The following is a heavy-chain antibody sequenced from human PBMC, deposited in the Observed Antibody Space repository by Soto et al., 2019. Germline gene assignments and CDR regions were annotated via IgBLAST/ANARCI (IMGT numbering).Heavy chain of an antibody. V-gene: IGHV1-2*02. Sequence: GASVKVSCKASGYTFTGYYMHWVRQAPGQGLEWMGWINPNSGGTNYAQKFQGRVTMTSDTSISTAYMELSRLRSDDTAVYYCARDSLNCSSTSCQGGFFDYWGQGTLVTVS. J-gene: IGHJ4*02. CDR3: ARDSLNCSSTSCQGGFFDY. D-gene: IGHD2-2*01. CDR2: INPNSGGT. CDR1: GYTFTGYY.